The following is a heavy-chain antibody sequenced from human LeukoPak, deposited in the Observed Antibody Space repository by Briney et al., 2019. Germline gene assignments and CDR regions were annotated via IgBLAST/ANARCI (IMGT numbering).Heavy chain of an antibody. Sequence: SETLSLTCTVSGGSISSYYWSWIRQPPGKGLEGIGYIYYSWSTNYNPSLKSRVTISVDTSKNQFSLKLSSVTAADTAVYYCARYMVRGVIMSRHKYFDYWGQGTLVTVSS. J-gene: IGHJ4*02. CDR3: ARYMVRGVIMSRHKYFDY. D-gene: IGHD3-10*01. CDR1: GGSISSYY. CDR2: IYYSWST. V-gene: IGHV4-59*01.